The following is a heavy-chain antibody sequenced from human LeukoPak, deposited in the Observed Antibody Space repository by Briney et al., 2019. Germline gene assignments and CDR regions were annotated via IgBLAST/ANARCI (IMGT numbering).Heavy chain of an antibody. V-gene: IGHV3-23*01. CDR2: ISGSGGGT. CDR3: ASVVVGYY. Sequence: TGGSLRLSCAASGFTFSSYAMSWVRQAPGKGLEWVSAISGSGGGTYYADPVKGRFTISRDNSKNTLYLQMNSLRADHTAVYYCASVVVGYYWGQGTLVTVSS. D-gene: IGHD2-2*01. J-gene: IGHJ4*02. CDR1: GFTFSSYA.